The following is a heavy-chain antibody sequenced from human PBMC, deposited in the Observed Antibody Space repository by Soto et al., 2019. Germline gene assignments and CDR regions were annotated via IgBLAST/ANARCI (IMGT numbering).Heavy chain of an antibody. J-gene: IGHJ5*02. CDR3: AGGGGISCSLKNWFDP. V-gene: IGHV1-8*01. CDR1: GYTFTSYD. CDR2: MNPNSGNT. Sequence: QVQLVQSGAEVKKPGASVKVSCKASGYTFTSYDINWVRQATGQGLEWMGWMNPNSGNTGYAQKFQGRVTMTRNTSISTAYMELGSLRSEDTAVYYCAGGGGISCSLKNWFDPWGQGTLVTVSS. D-gene: IGHD2-15*01.